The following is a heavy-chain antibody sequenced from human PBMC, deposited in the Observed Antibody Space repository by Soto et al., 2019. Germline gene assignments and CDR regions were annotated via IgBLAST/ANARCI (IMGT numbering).Heavy chain of an antibody. Sequence: QVQLVQSGAEVKKPGSSVKVSCKASGGTFSSYTISWVRQAPGQGLEWMGRIIPILGIANYAQKFQGRVTITADKSTSTAYMELSSLRSEDTAVYYCARDLYSGSYYGHYYYYGMDVWGQGTTVTVSS. V-gene: IGHV1-69*08. J-gene: IGHJ6*02. CDR2: IIPILGIA. D-gene: IGHD1-26*01. CDR3: ARDLYSGSYYGHYYYYGMDV. CDR1: GGTFSSYT.